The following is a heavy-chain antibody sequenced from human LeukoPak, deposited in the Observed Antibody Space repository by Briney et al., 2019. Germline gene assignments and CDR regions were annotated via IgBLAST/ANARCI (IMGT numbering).Heavy chain of an antibody. CDR3: ARSHHGGLALDY. CDR2: IYRSGSP. V-gene: IGHV4-61*02. CDR1: GASINSEDYY. J-gene: IGHJ4*02. D-gene: IGHD4-23*01. Sequence: SETLSLTCSVSGASINSEDYYWSWIRQPAGKALEWIGRIYRSGSPNYNPSVKSRVTISVDTSRNQFSLTLNSVTAADTAVYYCARSHHGGLALDYWGRGTLVSVSS.